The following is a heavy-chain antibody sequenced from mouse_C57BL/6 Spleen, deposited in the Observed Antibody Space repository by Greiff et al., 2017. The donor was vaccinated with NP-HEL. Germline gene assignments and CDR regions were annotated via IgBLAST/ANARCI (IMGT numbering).Heavy chain of an antibody. D-gene: IGHD1-1*01. V-gene: IGHV1-15*01. CDR1: GYTFTDYE. J-gene: IGHJ3*01. CDR3: TRDYGSSYPFFAY. Sequence: VQLQQSGAELVRPGASVTLSCKASGYTFTDYEMHWVKQTPVHGLEWIGAIDPETGGTAYKQKFKGKAILTADKSSSTAYMELRSLTSEDSAVYYCTRDYGSSYPFFAYWGQGTLVTVSA. CDR2: IDPETGGT.